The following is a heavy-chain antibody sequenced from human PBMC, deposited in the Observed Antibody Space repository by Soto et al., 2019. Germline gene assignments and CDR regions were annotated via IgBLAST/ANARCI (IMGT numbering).Heavy chain of an antibody. CDR1: GFSLSTNRVS. CDR2: IHWDDDK. V-gene: IGHV2-5*02. J-gene: IGHJ5*01. D-gene: IGHD6-19*01. Sequence: QITLKESGPTLVKPTQTLTLTCTFSGFSLSTNRVSMGWIRQPPGKALEWIALIHWDDDKRYSPSLRSRLTITKDTSKKQVVLTMTNVDPMDTATYCCARSGSGWYSWWFDSWGQGILVTVSS. CDR3: ARSGSGWYSWWFDS.